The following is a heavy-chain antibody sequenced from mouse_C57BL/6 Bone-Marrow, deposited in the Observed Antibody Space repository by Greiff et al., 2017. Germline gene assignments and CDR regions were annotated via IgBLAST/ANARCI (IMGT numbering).Heavy chain of an antibody. V-gene: IGHV5-9*01. Sequence: EVKVVEPGGGLVKPGGSLKLSCAASGFTFSSYTMSWVRQTPEKRLEWVATISGGGGNTYYPDSVKGRFTISRDNAKNTLYLQMSSLRSEDTALYYCARHESSYRFAYWGQGTLVTVSA. CDR2: ISGGGGNT. CDR1: GFTFSSYT. D-gene: IGHD1-1*01. CDR3: ARHESSYRFAY. J-gene: IGHJ3*01.